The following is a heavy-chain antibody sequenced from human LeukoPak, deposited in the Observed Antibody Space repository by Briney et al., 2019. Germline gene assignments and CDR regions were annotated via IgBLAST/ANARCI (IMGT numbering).Heavy chain of an antibody. CDR2: ISFDRSNK. CDR1: GFTFSTYA. V-gene: IGHV3-30-3*01. CDR3: ARDWGLDSRYFDY. Sequence: PGRSLRLSCAASGFTFSTYAMHWVRQAPGMGLEWVAGISFDRSNKYYAGSVKGRFTISSDNSNNTLYLQMNSLRAEDTAVYYCARDWGLDSRYFDYWGQGTLVTVSS. J-gene: IGHJ4*02. D-gene: IGHD3-16*01.